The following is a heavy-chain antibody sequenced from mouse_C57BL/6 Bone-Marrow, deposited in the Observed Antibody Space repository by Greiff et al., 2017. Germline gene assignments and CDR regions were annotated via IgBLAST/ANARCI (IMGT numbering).Heavy chain of an antibody. D-gene: IGHD2-4*01. V-gene: IGHV14-4*01. J-gene: IGHJ3*01. CDR2: IDPENGDT. CDR3: TTHGSPYYFDY. CDR1: GFNIKDDY. Sequence: VQLKESGAELVRPGASVKLSCTASGFNIKDDYMHWVKQRPEQGLEWIGWIDPENGDTEYASKFQGKATITADTSSNTAYLQLSSLTSEDTAVYYCTTHGSPYYFDYWGQGTLVTVSA.